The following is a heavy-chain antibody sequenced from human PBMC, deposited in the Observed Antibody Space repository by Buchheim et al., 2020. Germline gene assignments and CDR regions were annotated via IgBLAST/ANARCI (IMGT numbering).Heavy chain of an antibody. CDR3: AKFSLNWGYFDY. V-gene: IGHV3-23*01. D-gene: IGHD7-27*01. Sequence: EVQLLESGGGLVQPGGSLRLSCAASGFTFSSYAMSWVRQAPGKGLEWVSIISDSGGGTYYADSVKGRFTISRDNSKNPLSLQMNSLRAEDTAIYYCAKFSLNWGYFDYWGQGTL. CDR2: ISDSGGGT. J-gene: IGHJ4*02. CDR1: GFTFSSYA.